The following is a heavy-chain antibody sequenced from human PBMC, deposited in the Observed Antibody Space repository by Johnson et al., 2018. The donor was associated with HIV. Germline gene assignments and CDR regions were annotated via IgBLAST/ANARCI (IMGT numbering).Heavy chain of an antibody. CDR3: ARWIRYCGGDCYDVGGI. D-gene: IGHD2-21*02. CDR2: INWNGGST. Sequence: VQLVESGGGVVQPGRSLRLSCAASGFTFDDCGMSWVRQGPGKGLEWVSGINWNGGSTGYADSVKGRFTISRDNAKNSLYLQMNSLRAEDTALYYCARWIRYCGGDCYDVGGIWGQGTMVTVSS. CDR1: GFTFDDCG. J-gene: IGHJ3*02. V-gene: IGHV3-20*04.